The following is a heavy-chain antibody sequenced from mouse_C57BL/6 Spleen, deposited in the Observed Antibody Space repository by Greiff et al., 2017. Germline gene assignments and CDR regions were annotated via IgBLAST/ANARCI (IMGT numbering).Heavy chain of an antibody. J-gene: IGHJ3*01. Sequence: VQLQQSGAELAKPGASVKLSCKASGYTFTSYWMHWVKQRPGQGLEWIGYINPSSGYTKYNQKFKDKATLTADKSSSTAYMQLSSLTYEDSAVYYCARDEYDEGVGFAYWGQGTLVTVSA. CDR1: GYTFTSYW. V-gene: IGHV1-7*01. CDR3: ARDEYDEGVGFAY. D-gene: IGHD2-4*01. CDR2: INPSSGYT.